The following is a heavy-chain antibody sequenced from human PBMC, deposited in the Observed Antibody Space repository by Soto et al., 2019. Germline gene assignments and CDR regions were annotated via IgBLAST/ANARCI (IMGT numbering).Heavy chain of an antibody. V-gene: IGHV1-18*01. CDR2: ISAYNGNT. J-gene: IGHJ4*02. CDR1: GYTFISYG. Sequence: ASVKVSCKASGYTFISYGISWVRQAPGQGLEWMGWISAYNGNTNYAQKFQGRVTMSTDTSTSTAYMELRSLRSDDTAVYYCAAMYSSGWFFDYWGQGTLVTVSS. D-gene: IGHD6-19*01. CDR3: AAMYSSGWFFDY.